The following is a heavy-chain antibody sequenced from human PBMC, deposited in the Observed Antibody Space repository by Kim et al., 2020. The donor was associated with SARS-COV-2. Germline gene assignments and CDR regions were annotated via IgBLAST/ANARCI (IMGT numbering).Heavy chain of an antibody. V-gene: IGHV1-2*02. CDR2: INPNSGGT. CDR1: GYTFTGYY. D-gene: IGHD2-2*01. J-gene: IGHJ4*02. CDR3: ARVLSYGVPAAVGRLDY. Sequence: ASVKVSCKASGYTFTGYYMHWVRQAPGQGLEWMGWINPNSGGTNYAQKFQGRVTMTRDTSISTAYMELSRLRSDDTAVYYCARVLSYGVPAAVGRLDYWGQGTLVTVSS.